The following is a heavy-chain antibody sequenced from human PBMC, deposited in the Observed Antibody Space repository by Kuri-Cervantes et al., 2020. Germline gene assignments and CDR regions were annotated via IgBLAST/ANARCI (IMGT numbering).Heavy chain of an antibody. CDR1: GFTFSSYE. CDR2: IYHSGST. J-gene: IGHJ3*02. D-gene: IGHD3-10*01. Sequence: ESLKISCAASGFTFSSYEMNWVRQAPGKGLEWIGSIYHSGSTYYNPSLKSRVTISVDTSKNQFSLKLSSVTAADTAVYYCARGGDMTPDIWGQGTMVTVSS. CDR3: ARGGDMTPDI. V-gene: IGHV4-38-2*01.